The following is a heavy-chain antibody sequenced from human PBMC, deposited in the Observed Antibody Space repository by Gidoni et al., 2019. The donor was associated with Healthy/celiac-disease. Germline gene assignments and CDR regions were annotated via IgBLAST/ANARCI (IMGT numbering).Heavy chain of an antibody. V-gene: IGHV4-39*01. CDR1: GGSISSSSYY. CDR2: IYYSGST. D-gene: IGHD3-10*01. CDR3: ARVLLWFGELLPYYFDY. J-gene: IGHJ4*02. Sequence: QLQLQESGPGLAKPSETLSLTCTVSGGSISSSSYYWGWIRQPPGKGLEWIGSIYYSGSTYYNPSLKSRVTISVDTSKNQFSLKLSSVTAADTAVYYCARVLLWFGELLPYYFDYWGQGTLVTVSS.